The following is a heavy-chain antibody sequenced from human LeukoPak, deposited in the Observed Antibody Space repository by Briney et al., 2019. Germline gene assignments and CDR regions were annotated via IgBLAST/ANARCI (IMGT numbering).Heavy chain of an antibody. CDR3: ARSHSSSWYGNWFDP. CDR2: INHSGST. Sequence: SETLSLTCTVSGGSISSSSYYWSWIRQPPGKGLEWIGEINHSGSTNYNPSLKSRVTISVDTSKNQFSLKLSSVTAADTAVYYCARSHSSSWYGNWFDPWGQGTLITVSS. CDR1: GGSISSSSYY. D-gene: IGHD6-13*01. J-gene: IGHJ5*02. V-gene: IGHV4-39*07.